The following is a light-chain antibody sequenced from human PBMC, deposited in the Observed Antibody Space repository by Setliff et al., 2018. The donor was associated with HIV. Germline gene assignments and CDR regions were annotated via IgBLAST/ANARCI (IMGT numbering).Light chain of an antibody. CDR3: SSYTSTSTLFV. CDR2: DVS. J-gene: IGLJ1*01. V-gene: IGLV2-14*03. CDR1: SSDVGGYNY. Sequence: QSALTQPASVSGSPGQSITISCTGTSSDVGGYNYVSWYQQHPGKAPKLRIYDVSNRPSGVSNRFSGSKSGNTASLNISGLQAEDEADYYCSSYTSTSTLFVFGTGTKVTVL.